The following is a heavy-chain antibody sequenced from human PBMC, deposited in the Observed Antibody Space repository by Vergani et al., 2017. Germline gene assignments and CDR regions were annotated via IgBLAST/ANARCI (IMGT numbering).Heavy chain of an antibody. CDR1: GFTFDDYA. CDR3: VKDIAASGNYWYFDL. CDR2: INWNSDSI. Sequence: EVQLVESGGGLVQPGRSLRLSCAASGFTFDDYAMHWVRQAPGKGLEWVSGINWNSDSIAYADSVKSRFTISRDNAKNSLYLQMNSLRAEDTALYYCVKDIAASGNYWYFDLWGRGTLVTVSS. J-gene: IGHJ2*01. D-gene: IGHD6-13*01. V-gene: IGHV3-9*01.